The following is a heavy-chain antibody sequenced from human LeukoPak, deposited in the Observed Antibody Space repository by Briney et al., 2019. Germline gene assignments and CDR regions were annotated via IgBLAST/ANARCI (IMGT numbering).Heavy chain of an antibody. Sequence: RGSLRLSCAASGFTFSSYAMHWVRQAPGKGLEWVAVISYDGSNKYYADSVKGRFTISRDNSKNTLYLQMNSLRAEDTAVYYCARDVLGGQGTLVTVSS. V-gene: IGHV3-30-3*01. J-gene: IGHJ4*02. CDR2: ISYDGSNK. CDR1: GFTFSSYA. CDR3: ARDVL. D-gene: IGHD2-15*01.